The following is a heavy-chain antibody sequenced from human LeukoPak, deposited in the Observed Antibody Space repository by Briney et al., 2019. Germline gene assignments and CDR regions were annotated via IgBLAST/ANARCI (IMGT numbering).Heavy chain of an antibody. CDR1: GYTFTSYD. D-gene: IGHD3-22*01. CDR3: ARVSYYYDSSGYYYFDY. Sequence: ASVKVSCKASGYTFTSYDINWVRQATGQGLEWMGWMNPNSGNTGYAQKFQGRVTMTRDTSISTAYMELSRLRSDDTAVYYCARVSYYYDSSGYYYFDYWGQGTLVTVSS. CDR2: MNPNSGNT. V-gene: IGHV1-8*01. J-gene: IGHJ4*02.